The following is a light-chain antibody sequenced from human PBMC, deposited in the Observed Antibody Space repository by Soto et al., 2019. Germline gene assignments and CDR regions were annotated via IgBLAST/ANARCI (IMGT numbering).Light chain of an antibody. V-gene: IGKV3-11*01. CDR1: QSVSTY. CDR2: DAS. J-gene: IGKJ5*01. Sequence: EIVLTQSPGTLSLSPGERATLSCRASQSVSTYLAWFQQKPGQAPRLLIYDASNRATGIPARFSGSGSGTDFTLTISSLEPEDFPVYYCQQRSVWVTFGQGTRLEI. CDR3: QQRSVWVT.